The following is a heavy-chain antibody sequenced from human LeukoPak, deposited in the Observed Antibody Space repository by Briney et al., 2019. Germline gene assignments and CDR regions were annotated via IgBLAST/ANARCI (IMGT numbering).Heavy chain of an antibody. V-gene: IGHV5-51*01. CDR2: IYPGDSDT. CDR3: ARLRSSGDHWFDP. Sequence: GESLKISCKGSGYSFTTYWIGWVRQMPGKGLEWMGIIYPGDSDTGYSPSFQGQVTISADKSISTAYLQWSSLKASDTAMYYRARLRSSGDHWFDPWGQGTLVTVSS. J-gene: IGHJ5*02. D-gene: IGHD6-25*01. CDR1: GYSFTTYW.